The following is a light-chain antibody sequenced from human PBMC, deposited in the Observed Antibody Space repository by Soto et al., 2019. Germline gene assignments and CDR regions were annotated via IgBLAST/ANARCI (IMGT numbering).Light chain of an antibody. CDR1: QSVLYSSKNKNY. Sequence: DIVMTHSPDSLAVSLGERATINCKSSQSVLYSSKNKNYLTWYQQKPGQPPKLLIYWASTRESGVPDRFSGSGSGTDFTLTISSLQAEDVAVYYCQQYYSTLYTFGQGTKLEIK. CDR2: WAS. J-gene: IGKJ2*01. V-gene: IGKV4-1*01. CDR3: QQYYSTLYT.